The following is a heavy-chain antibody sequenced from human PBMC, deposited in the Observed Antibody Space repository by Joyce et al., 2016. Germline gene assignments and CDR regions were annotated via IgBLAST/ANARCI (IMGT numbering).Heavy chain of an antibody. D-gene: IGHD1-26*01. V-gene: IGHV4-61*02. CDR1: GASATSGSYY. CDR2: IYPTWST. Sequence: QVQLQESGPGLVKPSQTLTLTCTVTGASATSGSYYWSWIRQPAGKGLEWIGRIYPTWSTNYKPSLKSRVTMALDTSKNQVSLKLTSFTAADTAVYSCARSTGGSYLFGMDVWGQGTTVTVSS. CDR3: ARSTGGSYLFGMDV. J-gene: IGHJ6*02.